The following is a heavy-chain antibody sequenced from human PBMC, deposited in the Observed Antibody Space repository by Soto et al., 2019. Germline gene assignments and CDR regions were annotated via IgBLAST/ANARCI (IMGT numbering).Heavy chain of an antibody. J-gene: IGHJ6*03. D-gene: IGHD2-15*01. CDR1: GFTFSSYA. V-gene: IGHV3-23*01. CDR3: AKDGGYCSGGSCYLYYYYYMDV. CDR2: ISGSGGST. Sequence: GGSLRLSCAASGFTFSSYAKSWVRQAPGKGLEWVSAISGSGGSTYYADSVKGRFTISRDNSKNTLYLQMNSLRAEDTAVYYCAKDGGYCSGGSCYLYYYYYMDVWGKGTTVTVSS.